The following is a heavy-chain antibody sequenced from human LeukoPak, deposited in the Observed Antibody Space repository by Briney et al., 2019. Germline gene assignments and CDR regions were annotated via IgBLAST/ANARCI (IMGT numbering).Heavy chain of an antibody. J-gene: IGHJ4*02. V-gene: IGHV3-23*01. CDR2: ISGSGGGT. D-gene: IGHD1-26*01. CDR3: VKDLGRYRNNCFDY. CDR1: GFTFNSFV. Sequence: GGSLRLSCAASGFTFNSFVMGWVRQAPEKGLGWVSTISGSGGGTYYADSVKGRFTISRDDSKNTLYLQMNSLRAEDTAVYYCVKDLGRYRNNCFDYWGQGTLVTVSS.